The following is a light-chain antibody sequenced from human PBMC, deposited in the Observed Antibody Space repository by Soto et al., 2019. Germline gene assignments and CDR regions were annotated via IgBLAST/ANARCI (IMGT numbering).Light chain of an antibody. CDR3: CSYGGSYTWV. V-gene: IGLV2-11*01. CDR1: SGDVGGYNF. Sequence: QAVVTQARSVSGSPGQSVTISCTGTSGDVGGYNFVSWYQQHPGNAPKLMIFDVSQRPSGVPDRFSGSKSGNTASLTISGLQAEDEADYYCCSYGGSYTWVFGGGTKLTVL. J-gene: IGLJ3*02. CDR2: DVS.